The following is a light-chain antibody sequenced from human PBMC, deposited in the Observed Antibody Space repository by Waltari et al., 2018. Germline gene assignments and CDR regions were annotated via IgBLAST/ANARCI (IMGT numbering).Light chain of an antibody. V-gene: IGLV1-51*02. J-gene: IGLJ7*01. CDR3: GTWDSSLSGAV. CDR1: SSNIGNKY. Sequence: QSVLTQPPPVSAAPGQRVTISCSGGSSNIGNKYVSWYRQFPGTAPKLLIYEDSERPSGIPGRFSGSKSGTSATLDITGLQAGDEADYYCGTWDSSLSGAVFGGGTHLTV. CDR2: EDS.